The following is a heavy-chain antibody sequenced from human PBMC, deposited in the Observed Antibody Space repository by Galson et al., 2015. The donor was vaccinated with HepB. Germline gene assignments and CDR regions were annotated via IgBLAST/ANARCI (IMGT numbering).Heavy chain of an antibody. Sequence: SLRLSCAASGFTFSSYAMSWVRQAPGKGLEWVSAISGSGGSTYYADSVKGRFTISRDNSKNTLYLQMNSLRAEDTAVYYCARDPGEQQLEYWGQGTLVTVSS. V-gene: IGHV3-23*01. CDR2: ISGSGGST. CDR1: GFTFSSYA. CDR3: ARDPGEQQLEY. D-gene: IGHD6-13*01. J-gene: IGHJ4*02.